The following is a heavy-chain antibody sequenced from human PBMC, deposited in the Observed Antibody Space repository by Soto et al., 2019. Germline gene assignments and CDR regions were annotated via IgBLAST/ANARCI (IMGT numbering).Heavy chain of an antibody. CDR2: ISYDGSNK. CDR3: ASLKEKHYYYGMDV. Sequence: PVGSLRLSCAASGFTFSSYAMHWVRQAPGKGLEWVAVISYDGSNKYYADSVKGRFTISRDNSKNTLYLQMNSLRAEDTAVYYCASLKEKHYYYGMDVWGQGTTVTVSS. J-gene: IGHJ6*02. CDR1: GFTFSSYA. V-gene: IGHV3-30-3*01.